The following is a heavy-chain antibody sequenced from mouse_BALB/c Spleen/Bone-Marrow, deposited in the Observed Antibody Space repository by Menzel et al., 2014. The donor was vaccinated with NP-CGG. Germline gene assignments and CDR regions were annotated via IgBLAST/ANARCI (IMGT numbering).Heavy chain of an antibody. Sequence: QVQLQQSGAELVKPGAPVKLSCKASGYTFTSYWMNWVKQRPGRGLEWIGRIDPSDSETHYNQKFKDKATLTVDKSSSTAYIRLSSLSSEDSAVYYCARSGGNYASFAYWGQGTLVTVSA. CDR3: ARSGGNYASFAY. V-gene: IGHV1-69*02. CDR1: GYTFTSYW. J-gene: IGHJ3*01. D-gene: IGHD2-1*01. CDR2: IDPSDSET.